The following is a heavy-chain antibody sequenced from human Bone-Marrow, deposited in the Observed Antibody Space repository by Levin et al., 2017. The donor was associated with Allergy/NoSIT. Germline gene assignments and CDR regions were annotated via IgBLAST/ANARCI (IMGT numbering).Heavy chain of an antibody. CDR2: ASGSGVTT. D-gene: IGHD1-1*01. CDR3: ARVRGTNWDGGWFES. Sequence: GESLKISCAASGFTFKIQSMTWIRQAPGKGLEWVSTASGSGVTTFSADSVKGRFTISRDNSKNTLYLQMNSLRVEDTAVYYCARVRGTNWDGGWFESWGQGTLVTVSP. J-gene: IGHJ5*01. CDR1: GFTFKIQS. V-gene: IGHV3-23*01.